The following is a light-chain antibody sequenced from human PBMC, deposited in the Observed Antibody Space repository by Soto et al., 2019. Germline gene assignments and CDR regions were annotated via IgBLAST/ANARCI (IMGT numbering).Light chain of an antibody. J-gene: IGLJ2*01. Sequence: QSALTQPASVSGSPGQSITISCTGTGSDVGGYNYVSWYQQHPGKAPKVMIYDVSNRPSGVSNRFSGSKSGNTASLTISGLQDEDEPDYYYSSYTSASTPLVFGRGTKLTVL. CDR3: SSYTSASTPLV. CDR1: GSDVGGYNY. V-gene: IGLV2-14*01. CDR2: DVS.